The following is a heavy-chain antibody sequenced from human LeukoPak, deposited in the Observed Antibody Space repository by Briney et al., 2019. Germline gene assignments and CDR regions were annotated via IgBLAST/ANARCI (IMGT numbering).Heavy chain of an antibody. CDR2: ISGSGGST. CDR3: SRVFYGDYWYSSDAFDI. V-gene: IGHV3-23*01. CDR1: GFTFSSYV. D-gene: IGHD4-17*01. J-gene: IGHJ3*02. Sequence: GGSLRLSCGASGFTFSSYVMSWVRQAPGKGLEWVSGISGSGGSTYYADSVRGRFTISRDDSKNIAYLQMSSLKTEDTAMYYCSRVFYGDYWYSSDAFDIWGQGTMVTVSS.